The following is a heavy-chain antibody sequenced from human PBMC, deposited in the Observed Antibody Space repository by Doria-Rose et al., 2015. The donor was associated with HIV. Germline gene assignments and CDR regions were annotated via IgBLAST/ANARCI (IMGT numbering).Heavy chain of an antibody. CDR2: IFSDDGR. CDR3: ARIESSRWYHKYYFDF. Sequence: ESGPVLVKPTETLTLTCTVSGVSLSSPGMGVSWIRQPPGEALEWLANIFSDDGRTYNTSLNSRLTISRGTSKSQVVLAMTDMDPVDTATYYCARIESSRWYHKYYFDFWGRGTLVIVSA. CDR1: GVSLSSPGMG. D-gene: IGHD6-13*01. J-gene: IGHJ4*02. V-gene: IGHV2-26*01.